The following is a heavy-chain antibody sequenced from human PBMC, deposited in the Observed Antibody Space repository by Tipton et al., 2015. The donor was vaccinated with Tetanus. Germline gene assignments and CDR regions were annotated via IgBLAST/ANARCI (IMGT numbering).Heavy chain of an antibody. CDR2: ILYKGGT. D-gene: IGHD3-16*01. Sequence: TLSLTCTVSGGSVSSGSYYWSWVRQPPGKGLEYIGYILYKGGTNYNPSLKSRVTISVDTSKNQFSLRLSSVTAADTAVYYCARDHGITWGRMGYFYGMDVWGQGTTVTVSS. V-gene: IGHV4-61*01. CDR1: GGSVSSGSYY. J-gene: IGHJ6*02. CDR3: ARDHGITWGRMGYFYGMDV.